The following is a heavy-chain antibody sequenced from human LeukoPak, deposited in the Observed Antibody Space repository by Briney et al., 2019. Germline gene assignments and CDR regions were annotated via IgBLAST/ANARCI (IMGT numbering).Heavy chain of an antibody. J-gene: IGHJ2*01. CDR2: INHSGST. D-gene: IGHD6-13*01. CDR3: ARSRPRIAAAGTIWYFDL. CDR1: GGSFSGYY. Sequence: SETLSLTCAVYGGSFSGYYWSWIRQPPGKGLEWIGEINHSGSTNYNPSLKSRVTISVGTSKNQFSLELSSVTAADTAVYYCARSRPRIAAAGTIWYFDLWGRGTLVTVSS. V-gene: IGHV4-34*01.